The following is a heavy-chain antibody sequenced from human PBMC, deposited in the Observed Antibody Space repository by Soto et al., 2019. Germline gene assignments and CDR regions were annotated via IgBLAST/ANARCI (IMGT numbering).Heavy chain of an antibody. CDR2: IYYSGST. J-gene: IGHJ5*02. D-gene: IGHD6-13*01. CDR3: ARESGSVDMYSSSWSRFNRFDP. Sequence: PSETLSLTCTVSGGSVSSGSYYWSWIRQPPGKGLEWIGYIYYSGSTNYNPSLKSRVTISVDTSKNQFSLKLSSVTAADTAVYYCARESGSVDMYSSSWSRFNRFDPWGQGTLVTVSS. CDR1: GGSVSSGSYY. V-gene: IGHV4-61*01.